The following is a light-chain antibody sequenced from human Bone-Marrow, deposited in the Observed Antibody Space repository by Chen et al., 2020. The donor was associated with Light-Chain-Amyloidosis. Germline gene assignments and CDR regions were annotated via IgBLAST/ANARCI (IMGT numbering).Light chain of an antibody. CDR1: SSDVGVYDY. CDR2: DFR. V-gene: IGLV2-14*03. J-gene: IGLJ2*01. CDR3: SSYTSSSAPVV. Sequence: QSALTQPASVSASPGQSITIYCTGSSSDVGVYDYVSWYQHHPGKAPKLLIYDFRMRPSGVSTRFSGSKSGNTASLAISGLLTEDEAAYYCSSYTSSSAPVVFGGGTKLTVL.